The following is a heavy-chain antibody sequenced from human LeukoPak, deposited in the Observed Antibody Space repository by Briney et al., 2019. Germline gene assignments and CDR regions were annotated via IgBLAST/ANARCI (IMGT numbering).Heavy chain of an antibody. Sequence: GGSLRLSCAASGFTFSSYAMSWVRQAPGKGLEWVSAISGSGGSTYYADSVKGRFTISRDNSKNTLYLQMNSLRAEDTAVYYCAKDPQVLRYFDWFLGFDPWGQGTLVTVSS. CDR2: ISGSGGST. V-gene: IGHV3-23*01. CDR3: AKDPQVLRYFDWFLGFDP. CDR1: GFTFSSYA. J-gene: IGHJ5*02. D-gene: IGHD3-9*01.